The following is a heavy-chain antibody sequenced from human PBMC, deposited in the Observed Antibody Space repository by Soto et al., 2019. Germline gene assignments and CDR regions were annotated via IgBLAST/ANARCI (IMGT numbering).Heavy chain of an antibody. CDR1: GGSISSYY. J-gene: IGHJ6*02. V-gene: IGHV4-59*01. Sequence: PSETLSLTCTVSGGSISSYYWSWIRQPPGKGLEWIGYIYYSGSTNYNPSLKSRVTISVDTSKNQFSLKLSSVTAADTAVYYCARWVLYGMDVWGQGTTVTVSS. CDR2: IYYSGST. CDR3: ARWVLYGMDV.